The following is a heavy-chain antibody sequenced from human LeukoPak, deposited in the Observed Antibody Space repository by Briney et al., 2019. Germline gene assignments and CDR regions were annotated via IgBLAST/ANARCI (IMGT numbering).Heavy chain of an antibody. CDR1: GYTFTGYY. CDR3: ARVADGYYVDY. V-gene: IGHV1-2*02. CDR2: INPNSGDT. J-gene: IGHJ4*02. Sequence: ASVKVSCKASGYTFTGYYIHWVRQAPGQGLDWMGWINPNSGDTNYAQKFQGRVTLTSDTSISAAYMELTRLTSDDTAVYHCARVADGYYVDYWGQGTLVTVSS. D-gene: IGHD6-25*01.